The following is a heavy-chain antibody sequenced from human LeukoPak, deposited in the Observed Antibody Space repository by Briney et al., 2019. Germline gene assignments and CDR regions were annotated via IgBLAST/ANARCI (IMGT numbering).Heavy chain of an antibody. CDR2: ISAYNGNT. D-gene: IGHD3-10*01. J-gene: IGHJ4*02. CDR3: AREVIGVYGSGSY. V-gene: IGHV1-18*01. CDR1: GYTFTSYA. Sequence: ASVEVSCKASGYTFTSYAMHWVRQAPGQSLEWMGWISAYNGNTNYAQKLQGRVTMTTDTSTSTAYMELRSLRSDDTAVYYCAREVIGVYGSGSYWGQGTLVTVSS.